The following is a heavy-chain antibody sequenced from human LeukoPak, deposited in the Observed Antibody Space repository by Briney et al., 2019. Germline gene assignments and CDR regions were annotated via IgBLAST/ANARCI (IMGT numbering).Heavy chain of an antibody. J-gene: IGHJ3*02. V-gene: IGHV1-8*01. CDR3: ASYYGSGSYYTGSAFDI. D-gene: IGHD3-10*01. Sequence: ASVKVSCKSSGYTFNSYGITWVRQAPGQGLEWMGWMNPNSGNTGYAQKFQGRVTITRNTSISTAYMELSSLRSEDTAVYYCASYYGSGSYYTGSAFDIWGQGTMVTVSS. CDR1: GYTFNSYG. CDR2: MNPNSGNT.